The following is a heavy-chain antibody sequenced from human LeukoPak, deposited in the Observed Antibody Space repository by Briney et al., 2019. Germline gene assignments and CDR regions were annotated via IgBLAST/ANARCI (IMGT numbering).Heavy chain of an antibody. CDR1: GGSISSSDFY. CDR2: ISYSGNT. Sequence: SETLSLTCTVSGGSISSSDFYWGWIRQPPGKGLEWIGSISYSGNTYYNPSLKSRVTISVDTSKNQFSLKMNSVTAADTAVYYCARHQFQLLVNDDAFDMWGQGPMVTVSS. V-gene: IGHV4-39*01. J-gene: IGHJ3*02. D-gene: IGHD2-2*01. CDR3: ARHQFQLLVNDDAFDM.